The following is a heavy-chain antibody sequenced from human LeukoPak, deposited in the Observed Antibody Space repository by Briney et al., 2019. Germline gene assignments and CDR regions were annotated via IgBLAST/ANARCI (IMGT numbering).Heavy chain of an antibody. CDR3: AKSPVPYCSGGSCYGMDV. CDR2: ISGGGGNT. CDR1: KFAFSSYA. D-gene: IGHD2-15*01. V-gene: IGHV3-23*01. Sequence: GGSLRLSCAASKFAFSSYAMSWVRQAPGKGLEWVSAISGGGGNTYYADSVKGRFTISRDNSKNTLYLQMNSLRAEDTAVYYCAKSPVPYCSGGSCYGMDVWGQGTTVTVSS. J-gene: IGHJ6*02.